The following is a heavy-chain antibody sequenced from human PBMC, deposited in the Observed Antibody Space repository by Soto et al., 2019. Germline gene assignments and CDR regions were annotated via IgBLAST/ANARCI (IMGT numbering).Heavy chain of an antibody. V-gene: IGHV3-23*01. CDR3: AKYRSGYQLDGMDV. J-gene: IGHJ6*01. CDR2: ISGSGGSR. Sequence: PGGSLRVSCAASGFTFTSYGMSWVRRTPGKGLEWVSAISGSGGSRYYADSVKGRFTIPRDNSKNPLHLQRNSLRAEDTSVYYCAKYRSGYQLDGMDVCGQRTTFTVSS. D-gene: IGHD2-2*01. CDR1: GFTFTSYG.